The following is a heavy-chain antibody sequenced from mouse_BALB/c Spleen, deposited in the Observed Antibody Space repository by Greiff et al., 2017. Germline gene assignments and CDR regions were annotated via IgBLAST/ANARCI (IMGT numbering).Heavy chain of an antibody. CDR2: ISYDGSN. J-gene: IGHJ4*01. CDR3: ARDGAYYRYGYAMDY. CDR1: GYSITSGYY. Sequence: EVQLVESGPGLVKPSQSLSLTCSVTGYSITSGYYWNWIRQFPGNKLEWMGYISYDGSNNYNPSLKNRISITRDTSKNQFFLKLNSVTTEDTATYYCARDGAYYRYGYAMDYWGQGTSVTVSS. D-gene: IGHD2-14*01. V-gene: IGHV3-6*02.